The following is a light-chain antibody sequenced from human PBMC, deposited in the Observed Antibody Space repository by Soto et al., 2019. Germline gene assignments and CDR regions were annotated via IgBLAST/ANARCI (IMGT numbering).Light chain of an antibody. CDR3: QQYNNWPWT. Sequence: EIVMTQSPAALSVSPGERATLSCRTSQSVSNNLAWYQQKPGQAPRLLIYDASTRATGIPARFSGSGSGTEFTLTISGLQSEDLAVYYCQQYNNWPWTFGQGTKVEIK. CDR2: DAS. V-gene: IGKV3-15*01. J-gene: IGKJ1*01. CDR1: QSVSNN.